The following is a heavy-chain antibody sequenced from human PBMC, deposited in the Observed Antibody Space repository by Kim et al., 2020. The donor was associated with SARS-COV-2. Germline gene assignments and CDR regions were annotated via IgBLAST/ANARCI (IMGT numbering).Heavy chain of an antibody. D-gene: IGHD3-10*01. V-gene: IGHV3-21*01. CDR2: ISSSSSYI. CDR3: ASARNYYGSGSYRLDY. Sequence: GGSLRLSCAASGFTFSSYSMNWVRQAPGKGLEWVSSISSSSSYIYYADSVKGRFTISRDNAKNSLYLQMNSLRAEDTAVYYCASARNYYGSGSYRLDYWGQGTLVTVSS. J-gene: IGHJ4*02. CDR1: GFTFSSYS.